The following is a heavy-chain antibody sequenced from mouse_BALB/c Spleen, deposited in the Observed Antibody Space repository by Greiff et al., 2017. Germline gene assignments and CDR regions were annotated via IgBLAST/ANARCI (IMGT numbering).Heavy chain of an antibody. D-gene: IGHD3-1*01. Sequence: DVKLVESGGGLVQPGGSRKLSCAASGFTFSSFGMHWVRQAPEKGLEWVAYISSGSSTIYYADTVKGRFTISRDNPKNTLFLQMTSLRSEDTAMYYCARSGTDFDYWGQGTTLTVSS. J-gene: IGHJ2*01. CDR3: ARSGTDFDY. CDR2: ISSGSSTI. V-gene: IGHV5-17*02. CDR1: GFTFSSFG.